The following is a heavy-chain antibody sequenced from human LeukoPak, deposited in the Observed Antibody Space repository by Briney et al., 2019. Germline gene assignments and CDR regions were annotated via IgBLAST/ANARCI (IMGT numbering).Heavy chain of an antibody. Sequence: ASVKVSCKASGYTFTSYNINWVRQATGQGLEWMGGIIPIFGTANYAQKFQGRVTITADESTSTAYMELSSLRSEDTAVYYCARDGDGRGWFDPWGQGTLVTVSS. D-gene: IGHD2-21*02. CDR1: GYTFTSYN. V-gene: IGHV1-69*13. J-gene: IGHJ5*02. CDR3: ARDGDGRGWFDP. CDR2: IIPIFGTA.